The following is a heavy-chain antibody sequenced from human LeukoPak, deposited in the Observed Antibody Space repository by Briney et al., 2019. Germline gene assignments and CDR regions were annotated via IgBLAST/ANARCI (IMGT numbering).Heavy chain of an antibody. J-gene: IGHJ4*02. V-gene: IGHV3-48*01. Sequence: SGGSLRLSCAASGFTFSSYSMNWVRQAPGKGLEWVSYISSSSSTIYYADSVKGRFTISRDNAKNSLYLQMNSLRAEDTAVYYCARDGGYCSSTSCWGLFDYWGQGTLVTVSS. D-gene: IGHD2-2*01. CDR1: GFTFSSYS. CDR3: ARDGGYCSSTSCWGLFDY. CDR2: ISSSSSTI.